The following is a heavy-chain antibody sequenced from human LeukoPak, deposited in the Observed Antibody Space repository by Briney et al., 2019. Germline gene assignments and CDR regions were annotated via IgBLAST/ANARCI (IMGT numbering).Heavy chain of an antibody. CDR3: ARGSVAGTRRWFDP. V-gene: IGHV4-4*07. J-gene: IGHJ5*02. Sequence: PSETLSLTCTVSGGSISSYYWSWIRQPAGKGLEWVGRIYTSGSTNYNPSFKSRVTMSVDTSKNQFSLKLSSVTAADTAVYYCARGSVAGTRRWFDPWGQGTLVTVSS. CDR1: GGSISSYY. CDR2: IYTSGST. D-gene: IGHD6-19*01.